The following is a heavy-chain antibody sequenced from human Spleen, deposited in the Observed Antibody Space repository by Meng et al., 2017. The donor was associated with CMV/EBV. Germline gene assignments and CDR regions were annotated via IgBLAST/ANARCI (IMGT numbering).Heavy chain of an antibody. V-gene: IGHV4-59*12. CDR3: AREIVTTLDY. CDR2: IYYSGST. Sequence: SETLSLTCTVSGGSISSYYWSWIRQPPGKGLEWIGYIYYSGSTNYNPSLKSRVTISVDTSKNQFSLKVSSVTAADTAVYYCAREIVTTLDYWGQGTLVTVSS. D-gene: IGHD4-11*01. J-gene: IGHJ4*02. CDR1: GGSISSYY.